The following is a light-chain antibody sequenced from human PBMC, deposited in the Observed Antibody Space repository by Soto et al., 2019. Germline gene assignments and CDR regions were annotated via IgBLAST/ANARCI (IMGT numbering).Light chain of an antibody. CDR3: QQRSNWPRT. CDR2: DVS. Sequence: IVLTQSPVTLSLSPVQRPTLSCTASQNISSYLIWYQQKPGQSPRLLMYDVSNRATGIPARFSGSGSGTDFTLTISSLEPEDLAVYYCQQRSNWPRTFGQGTKVDIK. V-gene: IGKV3-11*01. CDR1: QNISSY. J-gene: IGKJ1*01.